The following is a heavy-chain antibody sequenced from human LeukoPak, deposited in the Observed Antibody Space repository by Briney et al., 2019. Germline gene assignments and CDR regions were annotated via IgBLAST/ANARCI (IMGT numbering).Heavy chain of an antibody. Sequence: GGSLRLSCAASGFTFSSYEMNWVRQAPGKGLEWVSYISSSGSTIYYADSVKGRFTISRDNAKNSLYLQMNSLRAEDTAVHYCARDRADAFDIWGQGTMVTVSS. J-gene: IGHJ3*02. CDR1: GFTFSSYE. CDR2: ISSSGSTI. CDR3: ARDRADAFDI. V-gene: IGHV3-48*03.